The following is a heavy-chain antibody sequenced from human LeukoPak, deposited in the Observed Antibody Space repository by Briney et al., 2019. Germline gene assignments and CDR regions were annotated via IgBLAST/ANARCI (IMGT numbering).Heavy chain of an antibody. CDR3: ARSDWFDP. J-gene: IGHJ5*02. CDR1: GFILSGYW. V-gene: IGHV3-74*01. CDR2: IKGDGSIT. Sequence: GGSLRLSCAASGFILSGYWMHWVRQAPGKGLVWVSRIKGDGSITSYADSVKGRFTIFRDNAKNTLYLQMNSLRAEDTAVYYCARSDWFDPWGQGTLVTVSS.